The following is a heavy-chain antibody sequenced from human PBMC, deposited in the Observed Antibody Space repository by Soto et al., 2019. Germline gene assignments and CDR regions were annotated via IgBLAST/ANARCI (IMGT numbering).Heavy chain of an antibody. CDR2: ISSSGSTI. Sequence: GGSLRLSCAASGFTFSSYEMNWVRQAPGKGLEWVSYISSSGSTIYYADSVKSRFTISRDNAKNSLYLQMNSLRAEDTAVYYCARAEYCGGDCYPDDAFDIWGQGTMVTVSS. J-gene: IGHJ3*02. CDR1: GFTFSSYE. D-gene: IGHD2-21*02. CDR3: ARAEYCGGDCYPDDAFDI. V-gene: IGHV3-48*03.